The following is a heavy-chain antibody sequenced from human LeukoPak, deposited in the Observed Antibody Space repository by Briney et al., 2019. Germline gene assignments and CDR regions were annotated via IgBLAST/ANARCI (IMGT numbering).Heavy chain of an antibody. CDR2: INHSGST. V-gene: IGHV4-34*01. CDR3: ARGPIVVVTAILYYYGMDV. Sequence: SETLSLTCAVYGGSFSGYYWTWIRQPPGKGLEWIGEINHSGSTNYNPSLKSRVTISVDTSKSQFSLNLSSVTAADTAVYYCARGPIVVVTAILYYYGMDVWGQGTTVTVSS. J-gene: IGHJ6*02. CDR1: GGSFSGYY. D-gene: IGHD2-21*02.